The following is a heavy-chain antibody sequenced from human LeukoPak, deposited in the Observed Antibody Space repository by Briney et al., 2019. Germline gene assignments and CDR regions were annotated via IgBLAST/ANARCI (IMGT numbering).Heavy chain of an antibody. CDR1: GFTFSDYY. CDR3: ARDLAVAATPSAFDI. D-gene: IGHD2-15*01. J-gene: IGHJ3*02. Sequence: PGGSLRLSCAASGFTFSDYYMSRIRQAPGKGLEWVSYISSSSSYTNYADSVKGRFTISRDSAKNSLYLQMNSLRAEDTAVYYCARDLAVAATPSAFDIWGQGTMVTVSS. CDR2: ISSSSSYT. V-gene: IGHV3-11*05.